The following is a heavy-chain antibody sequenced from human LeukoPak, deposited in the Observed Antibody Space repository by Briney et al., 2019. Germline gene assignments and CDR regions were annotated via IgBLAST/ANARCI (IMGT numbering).Heavy chain of an antibody. D-gene: IGHD3-9*01. CDR1: GGTFSSYG. CDR3: AIGYDILTGHFDY. V-gene: IGHV1-18*01. CDR2: ISPYNGYA. J-gene: IGHJ4*02. Sequence: ASVKVSCKASGGTFSSYGISWVRQAPGQGLEWMGWISPYNGYANYAQKLQGRVTMTTDTSTSTAYMELRTLRSDDTAVYYCAIGYDILTGHFDYWGQGTLVTVSS.